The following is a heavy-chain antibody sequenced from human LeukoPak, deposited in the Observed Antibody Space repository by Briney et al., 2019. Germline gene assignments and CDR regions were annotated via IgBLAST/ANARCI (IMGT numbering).Heavy chain of an antibody. J-gene: IGHJ5*02. Sequence: GGSLRLSCAACGFPFSSYAMSWLRQAPGKGLEWVSGISGSGDRTYYAHSVKGRFTISRDNSKNTLYLQMNSLRAEDTAVYYCAKSGITIRLNWFDPWGQGTLVTVSS. D-gene: IGHD1-14*01. CDR2: ISGSGDRT. V-gene: IGHV3-23*01. CDR3: AKSGITIRLNWFDP. CDR1: GFPFSSYA.